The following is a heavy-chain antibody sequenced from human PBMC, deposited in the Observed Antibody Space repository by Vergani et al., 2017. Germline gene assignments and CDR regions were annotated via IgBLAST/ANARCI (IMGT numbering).Heavy chain of an antibody. CDR2: INPNSGGT. V-gene: IGHV1-2*02. J-gene: IGHJ6*03. D-gene: IGHD6-13*01. CDR3: ARGYSXSWYHPVYYYYMDV. Sequence: QVQLVQSGAEVKKPGASVKVSCKASGYTFTGYYMHWVRQAPGQGLEWMGWINPNSGGTNYAQKFQGRVTMTRDTSISTAYMELSRLRSDDTAVYYCARGYSXSWYHPVYYYYMDVWGKGTTVTVSS. CDR1: GYTFTGYY.